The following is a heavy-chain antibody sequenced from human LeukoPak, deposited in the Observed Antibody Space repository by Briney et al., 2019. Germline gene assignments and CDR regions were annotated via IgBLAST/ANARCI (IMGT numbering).Heavy chain of an antibody. J-gene: IGHJ4*02. D-gene: IGHD6-13*01. V-gene: IGHV1-18*01. Sequence: ASVKVSCKASGYTFTSYGISWVRQAPGQGLEWMGWISAYNGNTNYAQKVQGRVTMTTDTSTSTAYMELRSLRSDDTAVYYCARDTPGSSSWYFDYWGQGTLVTVSS. CDR2: ISAYNGNT. CDR1: GYTFTSYG. CDR3: ARDTPGSSSWYFDY.